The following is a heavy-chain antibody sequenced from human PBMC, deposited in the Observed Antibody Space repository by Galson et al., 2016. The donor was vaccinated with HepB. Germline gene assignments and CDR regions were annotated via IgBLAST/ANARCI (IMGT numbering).Heavy chain of an antibody. Sequence: SLRLSCAASGFTFSGSAMHWVRQASGKGLEWVGRIRSKANTYATANVASVKGRFTISRDDSKNTAYLQMNSLKTEDTAVYDWIRGYLKLDYWGQGILVTVPS. CDR1: GFTFSGSA. CDR3: IRGYLKLDY. D-gene: IGHD1-1*01. J-gene: IGHJ4*02. CDR2: IRSKANTYAT. V-gene: IGHV3-73*01.